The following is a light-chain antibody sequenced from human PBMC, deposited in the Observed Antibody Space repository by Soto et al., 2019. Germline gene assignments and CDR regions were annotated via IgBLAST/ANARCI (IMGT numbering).Light chain of an antibody. CDR2: AAS. V-gene: IGKV1-27*01. CDR1: QGISNY. Sequence: DIQMTQSPSSLSASVGDRVTISCRASQGISNYLAWYQQKPGKVPKLLIYAASTLQSGVPSRFSGSGSGTDFTLTISSLQPEDVATYYCRKYNAARCTFGQGTKVEIK. CDR3: RKYNAARCT. J-gene: IGKJ1*01.